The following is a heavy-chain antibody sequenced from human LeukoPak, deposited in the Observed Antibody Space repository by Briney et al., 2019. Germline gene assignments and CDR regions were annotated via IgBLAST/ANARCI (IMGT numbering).Heavy chain of an antibody. CDR1: GFSFSDYA. V-gene: IGHV3-23*01. Sequence: PGGSLRLSCVASGFSFSDYAMIWVRQAPGKGLEWVAGIRGSASKTYYSDSVGGRFTISRDNSKSTVYLQMGSLRAEDTAVYYCAKDTKTEYGTSYLNWFDPWGQGTLVTVSS. CDR3: AKDTKTEYGTSYLNWFDP. D-gene: IGHD6-13*01. CDR2: IRGSASKT. J-gene: IGHJ5*02.